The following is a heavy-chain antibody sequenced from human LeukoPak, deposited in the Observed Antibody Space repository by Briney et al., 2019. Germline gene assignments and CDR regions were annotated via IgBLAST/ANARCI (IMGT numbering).Heavy chain of an antibody. CDR3: ATDTTASFYYMDV. J-gene: IGHJ6*03. Sequence: SETLSLTCTVSGGSVSSSSYYWGWIRQPPGKGLEWIGSIYYSGSTYYNPSLKSRVTISVDTSKNQFSLRLSPVTAADTAVYYCATDTTASFYYMDVWGKGTTVTVSS. V-gene: IGHV4-39*01. CDR2: IYYSGST. D-gene: IGHD1-1*01. CDR1: GGSVSSSSYY.